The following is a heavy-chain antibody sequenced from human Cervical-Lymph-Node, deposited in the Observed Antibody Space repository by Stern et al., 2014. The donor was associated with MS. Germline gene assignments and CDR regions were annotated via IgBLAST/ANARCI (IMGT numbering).Heavy chain of an antibody. CDR1: GYTFTDYW. Sequence: QLVQSGAEVRKPAQSLTISCNISGYTFTDYWIAWVRQMPGKGLEWMGAIFPGAYDPRYSPSFQGHVTISVDTSINTAYLQWSDLRASDTAMYYCARPHSPGWSYYFDFWGQGTLVAVSS. CDR3: ARPHSPGWSYYFDF. D-gene: IGHD6-19*01. J-gene: IGHJ4*02. CDR2: IFPGAYDP. V-gene: IGHV5-51*01.